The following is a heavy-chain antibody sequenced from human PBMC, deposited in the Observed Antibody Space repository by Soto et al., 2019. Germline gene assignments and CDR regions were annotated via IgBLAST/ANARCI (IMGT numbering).Heavy chain of an antibody. D-gene: IGHD2-2*01. Sequence: EVQLLESGGGLVQPGGSLRLSCAASGFTFSSYAINWVRQAPGKGLEWVSTISGSGDKTYYADSVKGRFTISRDNSKNTLSLQMNSRRAEDPAVYYCAKSGQSSWANMDVWGQGTTVTVSS. CDR1: GFTFSSYA. CDR2: ISGSGDKT. J-gene: IGHJ6*02. V-gene: IGHV3-23*01. CDR3: AKSGQSSWANMDV.